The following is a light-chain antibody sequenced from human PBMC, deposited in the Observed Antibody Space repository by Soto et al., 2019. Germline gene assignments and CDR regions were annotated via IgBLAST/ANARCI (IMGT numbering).Light chain of an antibody. J-gene: IGLJ2*01. CDR3: GTWDSGLSAVV. CDR1: SANIGKNY. V-gene: IGLV1-51*01. CDR2: DTN. Sequence: SVLTQPPSVSAAPGPKVTISCSGSSANIGKNYVSWYQQLPGTAPKLLIYDTNKRPSGIPDRFSGSKSGTSATLGITGLQTGDEADYYCGTWDSGLSAVVFGGGTKLTVL.